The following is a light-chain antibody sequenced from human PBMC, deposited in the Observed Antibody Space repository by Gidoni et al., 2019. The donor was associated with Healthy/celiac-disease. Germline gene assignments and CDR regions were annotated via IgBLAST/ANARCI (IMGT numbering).Light chain of an antibody. J-gene: IGKJ3*01. CDR2: AAS. CDR3: QQSYSSLFT. CDR1: QSISIY. Sequence: DIQMTQFPSSLSASVGDRVTITCRASQSISIYLNWYQQKPGNAPKLLIHAASTLQSGVPSRFSGGGSGTEFALTISSLQPEDFATYYCQQSYSSLFTFGPGTKVDIK. V-gene: IGKV1-39*01.